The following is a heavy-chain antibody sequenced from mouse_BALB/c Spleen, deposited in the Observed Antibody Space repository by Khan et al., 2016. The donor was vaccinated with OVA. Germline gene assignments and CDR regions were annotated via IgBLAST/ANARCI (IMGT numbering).Heavy chain of an antibody. CDR2: IDPANGNT. D-gene: IGHD1-1*01. CDR1: GFNIKDTY. CDR3: AITTVVRYYAMDY. V-gene: IGHV14-3*02. Sequence: VQLKESGAELVKPGASVKLSCTASGFNIKDTYMHWVKQRPEQGLEWIGRIDPANGNTKYDPKFQGKATITADTSSNTAYLQLSSLTSEDTAVDYCAITTVVRYYAMDYWGQGTSVTVSS. J-gene: IGHJ4*01.